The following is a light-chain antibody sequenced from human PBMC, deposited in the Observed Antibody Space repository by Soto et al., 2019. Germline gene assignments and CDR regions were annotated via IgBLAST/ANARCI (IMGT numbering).Light chain of an antibody. J-gene: IGLJ2*01. CDR1: ISYVSGYVY. V-gene: IGLV2-14*01. CDR2: QVS. Sequence: QSVLTHPASVSRSPGQSITISFTGSISYVSGYVYVSWYQQHPGKTPKIMIYQVSNRPSGVSNRFYGSKSGKPASLTISGLQTEDEADYYCSSYTFSNTLIFAGGTKVTVL. CDR3: SSYTFSNTLI.